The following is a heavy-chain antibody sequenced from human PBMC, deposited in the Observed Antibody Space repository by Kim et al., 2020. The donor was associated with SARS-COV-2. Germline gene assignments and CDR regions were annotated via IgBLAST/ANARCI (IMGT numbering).Heavy chain of an antibody. V-gene: IGHV3-66*01. CDR3: ARSSGWMYYYYMDV. Sequence: ADSVKSRFTISRDNSKNTLYLQMNSLRAEDTAVYYCARSSGWMYYYYMDVWGKGTTVTVSS. J-gene: IGHJ6*03. D-gene: IGHD3-22*01.